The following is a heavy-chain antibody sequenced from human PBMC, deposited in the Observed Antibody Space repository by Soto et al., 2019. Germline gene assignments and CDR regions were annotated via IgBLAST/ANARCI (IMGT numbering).Heavy chain of an antibody. Sequence: GGSLRLSCAASGFTFSSYGMHWVRQAPGKGLEWVAVIWYDGSNKYYADSVKGRFTISRDNSKNTLYLQMNSLRAEDTAVYYCAREGYYDSSGYPQNPLDYWGQGTLVTVSS. D-gene: IGHD3-22*01. J-gene: IGHJ4*02. CDR2: IWYDGSNK. CDR3: AREGYYDSSGYPQNPLDY. V-gene: IGHV3-33*01. CDR1: GFTFSSYG.